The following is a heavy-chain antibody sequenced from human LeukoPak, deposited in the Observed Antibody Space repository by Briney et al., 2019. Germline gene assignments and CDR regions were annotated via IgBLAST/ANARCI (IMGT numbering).Heavy chain of an antibody. CDR2: NSGGST. J-gene: IGHJ4*02. CDR3: ARDRGCRSGGSCYYFDY. Sequence: GGSLRLSCAASGXTVSSNYMSWVRQAPGKGLEWVSVNSGGSTYYADSVKGRFTISRDNSKNTLYLQMNSLRAEDTAVYYCARDRGCRSGGSCYYFDYWGQGTLVTVSS. D-gene: IGHD2-15*01. V-gene: IGHV3-53*01. CDR1: GXTVSSNY.